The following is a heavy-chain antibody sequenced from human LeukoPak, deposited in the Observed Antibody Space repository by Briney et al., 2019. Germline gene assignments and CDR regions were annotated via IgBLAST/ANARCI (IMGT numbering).Heavy chain of an antibody. Sequence: GGSLRLSCAASGFTFSSYSMNWVRQAPGKGLEWVSSISSSSYIYYADSVKGRFTISRDNAKNSLYLQMNSLRAEDTAVYYCARELVAAASYNWFDPWGQGTLVTVSS. V-gene: IGHV3-21*01. J-gene: IGHJ5*02. CDR1: GFTFSSYS. D-gene: IGHD6-13*01. CDR3: ARELVAAASYNWFDP. CDR2: ISSSSYI.